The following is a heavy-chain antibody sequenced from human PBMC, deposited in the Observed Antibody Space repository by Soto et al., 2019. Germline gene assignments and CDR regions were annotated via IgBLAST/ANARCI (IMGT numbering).Heavy chain of an antibody. CDR3: ARGLLRQLPYYFDY. CDR1: GGTFSSYA. V-gene: IGHV1-69*13. J-gene: IGHJ4*02. D-gene: IGHD5-18*01. CDR2: IIPIFGTA. Sequence: SVKVSCKASGGTFSSYAISWVRQAPGQGNEWMGGIIPIFGTANYAQKFQGRVTITADESTSTAYMELSSLRSEDTAVYYCARGLLRQLPYYFDYWGQGTLVTVSS.